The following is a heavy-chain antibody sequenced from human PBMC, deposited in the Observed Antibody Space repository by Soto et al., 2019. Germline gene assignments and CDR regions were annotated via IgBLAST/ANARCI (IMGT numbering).Heavy chain of an antibody. CDR3: AKYTYTSRYSYFGMDV. V-gene: IGHV3-49*03. CDR1: GFIFGDYA. CDR2: IRSKAYGETT. D-gene: IGHD2-2*01. J-gene: IGHJ6*02. Sequence: GGSLRLSCTGSGFIFGDYAMSWSRQAPGKGLEWVGVIRSKAYGETTDYAASVKGRFTILRDDSKSIAYLQMNSLQSEDTGVYYCAKYTYTSRYSYFGMDVWGHGTTVTVSS.